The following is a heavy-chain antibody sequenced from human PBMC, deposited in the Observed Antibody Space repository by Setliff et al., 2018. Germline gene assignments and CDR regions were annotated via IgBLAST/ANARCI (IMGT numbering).Heavy chain of an antibody. CDR2: IHHSGKA. CDR3: ARAHTWSLPNDNSGYPGWFDP. J-gene: IGHJ5*02. Sequence: SETLSLTCAVSGFSISSGYYWGWIRQPPGKGLEWIVNIHHSGKAYYNPSLRSRVTMSVDTSKNHVSLKLSSVTAADTAVYYCARAHTWSLPNDNSGYPGWFDPWGQGTLVTV. D-gene: IGHD3-22*01. CDR1: GFSISSGYY. V-gene: IGHV4-38-2*01.